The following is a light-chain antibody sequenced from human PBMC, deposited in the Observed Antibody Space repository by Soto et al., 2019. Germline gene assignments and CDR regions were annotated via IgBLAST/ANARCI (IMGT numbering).Light chain of an antibody. CDR3: QQYGSTPLT. Sequence: EIVVKQSPDTLSLSPGERATLSCRASQSVKNNYLAWYQQKPGQPPRFLIYDASSRATGIPDRFSGSGSGTDFTLTISRLEPEDFAVYYCQQYGSTPLTFGGGTKV. V-gene: IGKV3-20*01. J-gene: IGKJ4*01. CDR1: QSVKNNY. CDR2: DAS.